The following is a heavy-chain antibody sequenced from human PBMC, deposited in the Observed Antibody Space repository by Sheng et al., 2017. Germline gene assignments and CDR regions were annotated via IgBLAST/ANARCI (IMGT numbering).Heavy chain of an antibody. D-gene: IGHD2-15*01. Sequence: QVQLQESGPGLVKPSETLSLTCSVSGGSVSSYYWSWIRQPPGKGLEWIGYIYYSGSTNYNPSLKSRVTISVDTSKNQFSLKLSSMTAADTAVYYCARHGGDYFDYWGQGTLVTVSS. CDR2: IYYSGST. V-gene: IGHV4-59*02. J-gene: IGHJ4*02. CDR3: ARHGGDYFDY. CDR1: GGSVSSYY.